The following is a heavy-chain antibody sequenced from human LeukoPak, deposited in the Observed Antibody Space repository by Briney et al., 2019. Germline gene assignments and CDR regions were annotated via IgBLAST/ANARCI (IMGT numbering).Heavy chain of an antibody. D-gene: IGHD4-17*01. CDR3: ARIKTTVFWGWGAPNVGRYGMDV. V-gene: IGHV1-69*13. Sequence: GASVKVSCKASGGTFSSYAISWVRQAPGQGLEWMGGIIPIFGTANYAQKFQGRVTITADESTSTAYMELSSLRSEDTAVYYCARIKTTVFWGWGAPNVGRYGMDVWGQGTTVTVSS. J-gene: IGHJ6*02. CDR2: IIPIFGTA. CDR1: GGTFSSYA.